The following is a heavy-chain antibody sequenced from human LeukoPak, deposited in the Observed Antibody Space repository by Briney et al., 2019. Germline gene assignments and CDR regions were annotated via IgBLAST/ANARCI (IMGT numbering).Heavy chain of an antibody. J-gene: IGHJ4*02. CDR2: ISYDGSNK. CDR3: AKDRLYSGSSEFDY. V-gene: IGHV3-30*18. D-gene: IGHD1-26*01. CDR1: GFTFSSYG. Sequence: PGRSLRLSYAASGFTFSSYGMHWVRQAPGKGLEWVAVISYDGSNKYYADSVKGRFTISRDNSKNTLYLQMNSLRAEDTAVYYCAKDRLYSGSSEFDYWGQGTLVTVSS.